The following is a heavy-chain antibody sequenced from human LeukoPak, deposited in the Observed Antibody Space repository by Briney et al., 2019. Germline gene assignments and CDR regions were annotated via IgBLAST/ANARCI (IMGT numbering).Heavy chain of an antibody. CDR3: ARRRYSRSSQHFDY. J-gene: IGHJ4*02. V-gene: IGHV3-7*01. CDR2: IKQDGSEK. D-gene: IGHD1-26*01. CDR1: GFTFSDYG. Sequence: GRSLRLSCAVSGFTFSDYGMHWVRQAPGKGLEWVANIKQDGSEKYYVDSVKGRFTISRDNAKNSLYLQMNSLRAEDTAVYYCARRRYSRSSQHFDYWGQGTLVTVSS.